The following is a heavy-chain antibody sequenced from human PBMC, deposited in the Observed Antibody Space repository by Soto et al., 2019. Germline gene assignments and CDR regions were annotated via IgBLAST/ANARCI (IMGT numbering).Heavy chain of an antibody. CDR3: ARVARYFDWLSTVFDY. Sequence: EVQLVESGGGLVQPGGSLRLSCAASGFTFSSYWMHWVRQAPGKGLVWVSRINSDGSSTSYADSVKGRFTISRDNAKNTLYLQMNCLRAEDTAVYYCARVARYFDWLSTVFDYWGQGTLVTVSS. CDR1: GFTFSSYW. J-gene: IGHJ4*02. CDR2: INSDGSST. V-gene: IGHV3-74*01. D-gene: IGHD3-9*01.